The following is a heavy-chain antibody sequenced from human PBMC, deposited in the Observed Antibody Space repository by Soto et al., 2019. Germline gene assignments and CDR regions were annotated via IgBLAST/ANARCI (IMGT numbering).Heavy chain of an antibody. CDR1: GGSISSGGYY. Sequence: QVQLQESGPGLVKPSQTLSLTCTVSGGSISSGGYYWTWIRQHPGKGLEWIGYNYYSGITYYNPSLKRRVTISLDTSKNQFSLKLSSVTAGDTAVYYCARGSSIAGLYYGMDVWGQGTTVTVSS. J-gene: IGHJ6*02. CDR2: NYYSGIT. CDR3: ARGSSIAGLYYGMDV. D-gene: IGHD6-6*01. V-gene: IGHV4-31*03.